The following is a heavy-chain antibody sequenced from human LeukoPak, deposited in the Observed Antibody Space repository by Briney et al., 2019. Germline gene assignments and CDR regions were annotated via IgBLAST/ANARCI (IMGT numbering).Heavy chain of an antibody. J-gene: IGHJ4*02. CDR3: ARDTGEGGGDCYDY. CDR1: GDSVSNSPYY. D-gene: IGHD2-21*01. V-gene: IGHV4-61*01. Sequence: PSETLSLTCTVSGDSVSNSPYYWSWIRQPPGKGLEWIGYVYDTGSTNYNPSLKSRATISADTSKNQFSLRLRPVTAADTAVYYCARDTGEGGGDCYDYWGQGTLVTVSS. CDR2: VYDTGST.